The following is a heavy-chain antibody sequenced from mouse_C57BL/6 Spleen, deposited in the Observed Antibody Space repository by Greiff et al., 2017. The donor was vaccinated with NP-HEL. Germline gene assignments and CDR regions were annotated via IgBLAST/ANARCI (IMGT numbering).Heavy chain of an antibody. J-gene: IGHJ4*01. V-gene: IGHV1-42*01. CDR2: INPSTGGT. CDR3: ARYPYYGSRGYAMDY. Sequence: EVQLQESGPELVKPGASVKISCKASGYSFTGYYMNWVKQSPEKSLEWIGEINPSTGGTTYNQKFKAKATLTVDKSSSTAYMQLKSLTSEDSAVYYCARYPYYGSRGYAMDYWGQGTSVTVSS. CDR1: GYSFTGYY. D-gene: IGHD1-1*01.